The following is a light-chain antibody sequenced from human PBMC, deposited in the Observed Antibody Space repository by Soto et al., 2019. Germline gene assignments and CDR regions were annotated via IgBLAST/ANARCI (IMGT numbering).Light chain of an antibody. V-gene: IGKV3-20*01. CDR2: GAS. Sequence: EIVLTQSPGTLSLSPGETATLSCRASESVSSSYLAWYQQKPGQAPRLLIYGASIRATGIPDRFSGSESGTDFTLTISRLEPEDFAVYSCQQYGSSPPLTFGQGTKV. CDR1: ESVSSSY. CDR3: QQYGSSPPLT. J-gene: IGKJ1*01.